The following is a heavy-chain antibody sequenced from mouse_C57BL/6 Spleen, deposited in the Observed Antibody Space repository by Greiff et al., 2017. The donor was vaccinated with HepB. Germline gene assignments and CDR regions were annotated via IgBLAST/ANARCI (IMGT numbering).Heavy chain of an antibody. CDR3: AKSPSTVVKADWYFDV. Sequence: EVKLMESGGGLVKPGGSLKLSCAASGFTFSSYTMSWVRQTPEKRLEWVATISGGGGNTYYPDSVKGRFTISRDNAKNTLYLQMSSLRSEDTTLYYCAKSPSTVVKADWYFDVWGTGTTVTVSS. J-gene: IGHJ1*03. CDR2: ISGGGGNT. D-gene: IGHD1-1*01. V-gene: IGHV5-9*01. CDR1: GFTFSSYT.